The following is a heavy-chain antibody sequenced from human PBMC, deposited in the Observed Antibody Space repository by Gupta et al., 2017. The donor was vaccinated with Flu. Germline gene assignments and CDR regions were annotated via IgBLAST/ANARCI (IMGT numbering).Heavy chain of an antibody. J-gene: IGHJ6*03. CDR1: YG. CDR3: AKDLGASFNYYYYMDV. CDR2: ISYDGRSK. V-gene: IGHV3-30*18. D-gene: IGHD3-3*01. Sequence: YGMDWVRQAAGKGVEWVAVISYDGRSKYYADSVKGRFTISRDDSKNTIYLQMNSLRAEDTAVYYCAKDLGASFNYYYYMDVWGKGTTVTVSS.